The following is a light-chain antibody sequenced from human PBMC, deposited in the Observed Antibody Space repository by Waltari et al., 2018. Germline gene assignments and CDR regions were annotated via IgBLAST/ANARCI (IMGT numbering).Light chain of an antibody. V-gene: IGLV4-69*01. CDR2: VNSDGSH. Sequence: QLVLTHSPSASASLGASVKLTCTLSSGHSSNIIACLQQQPEKGPRYLMTVNSDGSHSKGDDIPDRFSGSSSGAERYLTIASLQSEDEADYYCETGGHGTWVFGGGTKLTVL. CDR1: SGHSSNI. CDR3: ETGGHGTWV. J-gene: IGLJ3*02.